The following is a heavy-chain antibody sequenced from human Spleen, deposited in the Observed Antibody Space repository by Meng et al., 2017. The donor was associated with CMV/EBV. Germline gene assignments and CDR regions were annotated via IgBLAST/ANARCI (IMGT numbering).Heavy chain of an antibody. J-gene: IGHJ4*02. CDR1: GGSFSGYY. CDR3: ARGGDVVVPAAILVPFDY. CDR2: INHSGST. Sequence: GGSFSGYYWGWIRQPPGKGLEWIGEINHSGSTNYNPSLKSRVTISVDTSKNQFSLKLSSVTAADTAVYYCARGGDVVVPAAILVPFDYWGQGTLVTVSS. V-gene: IGHV4-34*01. D-gene: IGHD2-2*01.